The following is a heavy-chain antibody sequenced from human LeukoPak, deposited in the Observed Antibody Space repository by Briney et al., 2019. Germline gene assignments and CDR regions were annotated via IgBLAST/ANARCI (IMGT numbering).Heavy chain of an antibody. V-gene: IGHV4-39*07. CDR2: MFYGGST. J-gene: IGHJ6*03. Sequence: SETLSLTCTVSGGSIRSDYYWGWIRQPPGKGLEFIGSMFYGGSTYYNPSLKSRVTISVDTSKNQFSLKLSSVTAADTAVYYCARGVHERWTDYYYYYYMDVWGKGTTVTVSS. CDR3: ARGVHERWTDYYYYYYMDV. CDR1: GGSIRSDYY. D-gene: IGHD1-1*01.